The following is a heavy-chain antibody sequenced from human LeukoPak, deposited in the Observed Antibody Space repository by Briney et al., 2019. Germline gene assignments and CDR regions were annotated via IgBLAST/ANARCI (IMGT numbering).Heavy chain of an antibody. V-gene: IGHV3-30*04. Sequence: GGSLRLSCAASGFTFSSYAMHWVRQAPGKGLEWVAVISYDGSNKYYADSVKGRFTISRDNSKNTLYLQMNSLRAEDTAVYYCAKLYGGSYTYFDYWGQGTLVTVSS. D-gene: IGHD1-26*01. CDR1: GFTFSSYA. CDR2: ISYDGSNK. J-gene: IGHJ4*02. CDR3: AKLYGGSYTYFDY.